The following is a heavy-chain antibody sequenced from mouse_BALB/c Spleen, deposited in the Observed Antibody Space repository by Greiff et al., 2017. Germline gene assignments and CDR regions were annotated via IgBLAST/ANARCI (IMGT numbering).Heavy chain of an antibody. Sequence: EVQRVESGGGLVQPGGSRKLSCAASGFTFSSFGMHWVRQAPEKGLEWVAYISSGSSTIYYADTVKGRFTISRDNPKNTLFLQMTSLRSEDTAMYYCARGDYYRYDGAMDYWGQGTSVTVSS. V-gene: IGHV5-17*02. D-gene: IGHD2-14*01. CDR3: ARGDYYRYDGAMDY. CDR2: ISSGSSTI. J-gene: IGHJ4*01. CDR1: GFTFSSFG.